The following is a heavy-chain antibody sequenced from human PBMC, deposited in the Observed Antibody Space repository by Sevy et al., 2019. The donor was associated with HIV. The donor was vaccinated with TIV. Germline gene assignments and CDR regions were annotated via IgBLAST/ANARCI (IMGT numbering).Heavy chain of an antibody. V-gene: IGHV3-9*01. J-gene: IGHJ4*02. Sequence: GGSLRLSCAVSGFTFDDYAMHWVRQVPGKGLEWVSGISWNSGIICYADSVKGRFTISRDNAKNSLYLQMSSLRDEDTALYYCTCSGTYFLYRREFDYWGQGTLVTVSS. D-gene: IGHD1-26*01. CDR3: TCSGTYFLYRREFDY. CDR1: GFTFDDYA. CDR2: ISWNSGII.